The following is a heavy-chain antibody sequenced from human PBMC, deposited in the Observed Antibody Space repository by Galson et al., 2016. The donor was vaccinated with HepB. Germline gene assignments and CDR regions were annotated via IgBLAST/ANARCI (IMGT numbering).Heavy chain of an antibody. V-gene: IGHV4-4*02. Sequence: ETLSLTCAVSGGSISSRNWWNWVRQPPGTGLEWIGEIYHSGRTNYSPSLKSRVTMSVDKSKNQFSLRLNSVTAADTAVYYCAVDYGGNSAFDSWGQGTLATVSS. CDR3: AVDYGGNSAFDS. CDR2: IYHSGRT. CDR1: GGSISSRNW. J-gene: IGHJ4*02. D-gene: IGHD4-23*01.